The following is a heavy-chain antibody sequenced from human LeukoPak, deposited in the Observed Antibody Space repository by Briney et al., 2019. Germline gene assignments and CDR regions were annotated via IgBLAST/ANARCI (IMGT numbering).Heavy chain of an antibody. CDR1: GFTFSSYS. D-gene: IGHD6-6*01. Sequence: GGSLRLSCAASGFTFSSYSMNWFRQAPGKGLDWVSSISSSSSYIYYADSVKGRFTISRDNAKNSLYLQMNSLRAEDTAVYYCASEGAARRNWFDPWGQGTLVTVSS. CDR2: ISSSSSYI. J-gene: IGHJ5*02. V-gene: IGHV3-21*01. CDR3: ASEGAARRNWFDP.